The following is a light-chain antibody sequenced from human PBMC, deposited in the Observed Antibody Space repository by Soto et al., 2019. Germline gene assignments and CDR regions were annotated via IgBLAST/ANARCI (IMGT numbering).Light chain of an antibody. CDR3: QQYGSSGT. CDR1: QSVSSSY. J-gene: IGKJ1*01. Sequence: ENLFTQSXGTVSXXAXXXXFLXXRASQSVSSSYLAWFQQKPGQAPRLLIYGASRRATGIPDRFSGSGSGTDFTLTITRLEPEDFAVYYCQQYGSSGTFGQGTKVDIK. V-gene: IGKV3-20*01. CDR2: GAS.